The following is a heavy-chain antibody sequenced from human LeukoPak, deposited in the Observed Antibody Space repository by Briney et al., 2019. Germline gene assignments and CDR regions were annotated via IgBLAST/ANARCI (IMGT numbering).Heavy chain of an antibody. Sequence: SETLSLTCAVYGGSFSGYYWSWIRQPPGKGLKWIGEINHSGSTNYNPSPKSRDPISVDTSKNQFSLKLSSVTAADTAVYYCARHSYGDYAGNYVMDVWGQGTTVTVSS. CDR3: ARHSYGDYAGNYVMDV. V-gene: IGHV4-34*01. CDR2: INHSGST. J-gene: IGHJ6*02. D-gene: IGHD4-17*01. CDR1: GGSFSGYY.